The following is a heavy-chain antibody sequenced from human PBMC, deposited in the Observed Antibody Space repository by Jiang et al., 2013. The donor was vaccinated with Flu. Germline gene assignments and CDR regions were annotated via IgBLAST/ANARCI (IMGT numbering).Heavy chain of an antibody. CDR2: ISRSGSTI. Sequence: VQLVESGGGLVQPGGSLRLSCAASGFTFNNYEMNWVRQAPGKGLEWVSYISRSGSTIYYADSVKGRFTISRDNAKNSLYLQMNSLRAEDTAVYYCARGLIVAVTVTRWARPIDYVGPGTLVTVSS. CDR1: GFTFNNYE. V-gene: IGHV3-48*03. D-gene: IGHD2-21*02. CDR3: ARGLIVAVTVTRWARPIDY. J-gene: IGHJ4*03.